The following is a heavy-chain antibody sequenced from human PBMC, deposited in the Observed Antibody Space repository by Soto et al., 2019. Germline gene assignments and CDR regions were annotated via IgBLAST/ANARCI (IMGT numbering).Heavy chain of an antibody. CDR3: ARVRYDILTGYYGVDYYYGMDV. CDR1: GGTFSSYA. CDR2: IIPIFGTA. Sequence: SVKVSCKASGGTFSSYAISWVRQAPGQGLEWMGGIIPIFGTANYAQKFQGRVTITADKSTSTAYMELSSLRSEDTAVYYCARVRYDILTGYYGVDYYYGMDVWGQGTTVTVSS. D-gene: IGHD3-9*01. J-gene: IGHJ6*02. V-gene: IGHV1-69*06.